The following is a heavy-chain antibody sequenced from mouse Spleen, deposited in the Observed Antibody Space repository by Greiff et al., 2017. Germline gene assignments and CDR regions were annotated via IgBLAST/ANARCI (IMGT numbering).Heavy chain of an antibody. J-gene: IGHJ1*01. CDR2: ISYDGSN. CDR1: GYSITSGYY. CDR3: ARGGWYFDV. Sequence: EVKLMESGPGLVKPSQSLSLTCSVTGYSITSGYYWNWIRQFPGNKLEWMGYISYDGSNNYNPSLKNRISITRDTSKNQFFLKLNSVTTEDTATYYCARGGWYFDVWGAGTTVTVSS. V-gene: IGHV3-6*01.